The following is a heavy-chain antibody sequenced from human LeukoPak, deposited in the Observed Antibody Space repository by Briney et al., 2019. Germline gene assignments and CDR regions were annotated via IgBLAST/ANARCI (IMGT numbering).Heavy chain of an antibody. V-gene: IGHV4-34*01. D-gene: IGHD3-22*01. CDR3: ARLYYYDSSGYSQRDY. CDR2: INHSGST. J-gene: IGHJ4*02. Sequence: PSETLSLTCAVYGGSFSGYYWSWIRQPPGKGLEWIGEINHSGSTNYNPPLKSRVTISVDTSKNQFSLKLSSVTAADTAVYYCARLYYYDSSGYSQRDYWGQGTLVTVSS. CDR1: GGSFSGYY.